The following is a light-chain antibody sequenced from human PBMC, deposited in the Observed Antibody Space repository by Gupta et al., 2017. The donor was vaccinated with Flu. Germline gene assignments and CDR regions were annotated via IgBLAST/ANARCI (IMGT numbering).Light chain of an antibody. CDR1: SSDVGIYNY. V-gene: IGLV2-14*01. CDR2: EVS. Sequence: QSALTQPASVSGSPGQSITISCTGTSSDVGIYNYVSWYRQHPGKAPKLMIYEVSNRPSGVSNRFSCSKSGNTASLTISGLQAEDEADYYCSSYTSSNTWVFGGGTKLTVL. J-gene: IGLJ3*02. CDR3: SSYTSSNTWV.